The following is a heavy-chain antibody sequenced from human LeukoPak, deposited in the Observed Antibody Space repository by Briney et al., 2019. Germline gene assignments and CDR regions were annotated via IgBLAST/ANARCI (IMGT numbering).Heavy chain of an antibody. CDR1: AFTYSSYD. V-gene: IGHV3-74*01. CDR2: IKSDGSST. CDR3: VRDGGRLNFGNGASFDY. D-gene: IGHD3-10*01. J-gene: IGHJ4*02. Sequence: GGSLRLSCAASAFTYSSYDMSWVRQAPGKGLVWVSRIKSDGSSTSYADSVKGRFTISRGNAKSTLYLQMNSLRAEDTAMYYCVRDGGRLNFGNGASFDYWGQGTLVTVSS.